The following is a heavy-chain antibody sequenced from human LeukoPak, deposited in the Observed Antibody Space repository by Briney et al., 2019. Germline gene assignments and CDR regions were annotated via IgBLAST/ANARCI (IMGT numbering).Heavy chain of an antibody. CDR1: GGSVSSGNYY. CDR3: ARSDSRREAFDI. CDR2: IFYTGST. Sequence: SETLPLTCTVSGGSVSSGNYYWSWIRQPPGNGLEWIGYIFYTGSTIYNPSLKSRVTISIDTSKNQFSLRLSSVTAADTAVFYCARSDSRREAFDIWGQGTMVTVSS. V-gene: IGHV4-61*01. D-gene: IGHD3-22*01. J-gene: IGHJ3*02.